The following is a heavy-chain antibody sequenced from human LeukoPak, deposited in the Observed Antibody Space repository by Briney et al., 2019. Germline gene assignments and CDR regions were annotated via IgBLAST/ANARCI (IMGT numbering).Heavy chain of an antibody. CDR3: ARGPRVETYYYDSSGYSFDP. Sequence: ASVTVSCKASGYTFTDYYMHWVRQAPGQGLEGMGWINPNSGGTNYAQKFQGRVTMTRDTSISTAYMELSRLRSDDTAVYYCARGPRVETYYYDSSGYSFDPWGQGTLVTVSS. V-gene: IGHV1-2*02. D-gene: IGHD3-22*01. CDR2: INPNSGGT. J-gene: IGHJ5*02. CDR1: GYTFTDYY.